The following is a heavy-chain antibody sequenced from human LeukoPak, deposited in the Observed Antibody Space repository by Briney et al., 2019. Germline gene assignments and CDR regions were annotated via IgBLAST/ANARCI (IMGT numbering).Heavy chain of an antibody. CDR1: GFTFSSYE. CDR2: ISGSGSSI. Sequence: GGSLRLSCAASGFTFSSYEMNWVRQAPGKGLEWVSYISGSGSSIYCADSVKGRFTISRDNAKNSLYLQMNSLRADDTAVYYCARDGGVTYWGQGTLVTVSS. CDR3: ARDGGVTY. J-gene: IGHJ4*02. D-gene: IGHD3-10*01. V-gene: IGHV3-48*03.